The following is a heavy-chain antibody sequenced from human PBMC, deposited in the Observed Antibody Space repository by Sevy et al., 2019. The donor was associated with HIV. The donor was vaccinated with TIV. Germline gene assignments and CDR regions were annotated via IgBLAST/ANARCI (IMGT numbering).Heavy chain of an antibody. V-gene: IGHV3-9*01. Sequence: GGSLRLSCAGSGFTFEDYALYWVRQAPGQGLEWVAGINWNSGSLDYADSVKGRFTISRDDAKNSLYLQMDTLRTEDTALYYCAKTPMTEAAPYFDFWGQGTLVTVSS. CDR2: INWNSGSL. D-gene: IGHD6-19*01. CDR3: AKTPMTEAAPYFDF. J-gene: IGHJ4*02. CDR1: GFTFEDYA.